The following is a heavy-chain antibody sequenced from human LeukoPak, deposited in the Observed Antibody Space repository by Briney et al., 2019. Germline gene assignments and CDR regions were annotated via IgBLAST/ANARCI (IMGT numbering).Heavy chain of an antibody. D-gene: IGHD6-13*01. CDR3: TSGSWRYYYYYYGMDV. CDR1: GFTFSNAW. CDR2: IKSKTDGGIT. V-gene: IGHV3-15*01. J-gene: IGHJ6*02. Sequence: PGGSLRLSCAASGFTFSNAWMSWVRQAPGKGLEWVGRIKSKTDGGITDYAAPVKGRFTISRDDSKNTLYLQMNSLKTEDTAVYYCTSGSWRYYYYYYGMDVWGQGTTVTVSS.